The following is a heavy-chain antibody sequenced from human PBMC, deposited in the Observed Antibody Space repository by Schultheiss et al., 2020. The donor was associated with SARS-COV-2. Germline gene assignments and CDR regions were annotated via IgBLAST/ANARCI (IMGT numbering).Heavy chain of an antibody. CDR2: IKPDGTDK. CDR3: AKAVAGKGHYLDY. J-gene: IGHJ4*02. D-gene: IGHD6-19*01. Sequence: GGSLRLSCAASGFTFSSYAMSWVRQAPGKGLEWVANIKPDGTDKFYVDSVKGRFTISRDNSKNTLYLQMNSLRAEDTAVYYCAKAVAGKGHYLDYWGQGTLVTVSS. CDR1: GFTFSSYA. V-gene: IGHV3-7*01.